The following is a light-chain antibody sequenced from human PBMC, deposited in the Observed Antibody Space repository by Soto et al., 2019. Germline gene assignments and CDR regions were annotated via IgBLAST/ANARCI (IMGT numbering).Light chain of an antibody. CDR3: EQLSSYPPVT. J-gene: IGKJ5*01. CDR1: QGIGSS. Sequence: DIQLTQSPSFLSASVGDRVTITCRASQGIGSSLAWYQQKPGKALMLLIYAASTLQTGVPSRFSGSGSGTEFTLTVSSLQPEDFATYYCEQLSSYPPVTFGQGTRLEIK. V-gene: IGKV1-9*01. CDR2: AAS.